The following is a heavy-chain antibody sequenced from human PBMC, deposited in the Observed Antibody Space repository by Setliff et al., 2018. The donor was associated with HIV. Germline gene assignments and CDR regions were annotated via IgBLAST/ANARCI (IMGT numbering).Heavy chain of an antibody. J-gene: IGHJ5*02. D-gene: IGHD6-13*01. CDR3: ARDRISSTWYPGNWFDP. CDR2: INPNSGGT. V-gene: IGHV1-2*02. CDR1: GYTFTGYY. Sequence: ASVKVSCKASGYTFTGYYIRWVRQAPGQGLEWMGWINPNSGGTNYAQRFQDRVTMTRDTSISTAYMELSRLKSDDTAVYYCARDRISSTWYPGNWFDPWGQGTLVTVSS.